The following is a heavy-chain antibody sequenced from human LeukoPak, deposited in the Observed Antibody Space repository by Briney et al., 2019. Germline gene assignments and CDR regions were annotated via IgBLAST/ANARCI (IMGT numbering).Heavy chain of an antibody. CDR1: GGSISSYY. J-gene: IGHJ4*02. CDR2: IYTSGST. V-gene: IGHV4-4*07. CDR3: ARGGASYYYDSSGYYYDY. Sequence: SETLSLTCTVSGGSISSYYWSWIRQPAGKGLEWIGRIYTSGSTNYNPSLKSRVTMSVDPSKNQFSLKLSSVTAADTAVYYCARGGASYYYDSSGYYYDYWGQGTLVTVSS. D-gene: IGHD3-22*01.